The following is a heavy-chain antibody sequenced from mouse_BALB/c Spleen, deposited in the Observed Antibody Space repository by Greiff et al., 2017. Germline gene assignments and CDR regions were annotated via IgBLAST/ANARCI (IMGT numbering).Heavy chain of an antibody. Sequence: ESGPGLVKPSQSLSLTCTVTGYSITSDYAWNWIRQFPGNKLEWMGYISYSGSTSYNPSLKSRISITRDTSKNQFFLQLNSVTTEDTATYYCARGGWYFDVWGAGTTVTVSS. J-gene: IGHJ1*01. CDR2: ISYSGST. CDR1: GYSITSDYA. V-gene: IGHV3-2*02. CDR3: ARGGWYFDV.